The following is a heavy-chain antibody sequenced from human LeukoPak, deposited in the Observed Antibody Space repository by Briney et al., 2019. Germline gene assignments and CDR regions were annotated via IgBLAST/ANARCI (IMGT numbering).Heavy chain of an antibody. CDR1: GFTFSSYW. CDR2: INSDGSST. Sequence: GGSLRLSCAASGFTFSSYWMHWVRQAPGKGLVWVSRINSDGSSTSYADSVKGRFTISRDNAKNTLYLQMNSLRAEDTAVYYCAKIQYDSSGYYPTGDQPYFDYWGQGTLVTVSS. J-gene: IGHJ4*02. V-gene: IGHV3-74*01. CDR3: AKIQYDSSGYYPTGDQPYFDY. D-gene: IGHD3-22*01.